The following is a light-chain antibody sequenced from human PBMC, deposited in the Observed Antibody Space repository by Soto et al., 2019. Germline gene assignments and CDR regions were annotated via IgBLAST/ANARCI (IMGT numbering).Light chain of an antibody. CDR3: SSYTPSGFV. CDR2: DVS. J-gene: IGLJ1*01. CDR1: SSDVGGYNY. V-gene: IGLV2-14*01. Sequence: QSALTQPASVSGSPGQSITISCTGTSSDVGGYNYVSWFQQHPGKVPKLMIYDVSARPSGVSNRFSGSKSGNTASLTISGLQAEDEADYYCSSYTPSGFVFGPGTKVTVL.